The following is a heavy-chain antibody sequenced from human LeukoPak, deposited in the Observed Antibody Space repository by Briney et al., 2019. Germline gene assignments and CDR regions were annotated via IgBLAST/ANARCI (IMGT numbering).Heavy chain of an antibody. CDR2: IYTSGST. V-gene: IGHV4-4*07. CDR1: GGFISSYY. Sequence: SETLSLTCTVSGGFISSYYWSWIRQPAGKGLEWIGRIYTSGSTNYNPSLKSRVTMSVDTSKNQFSLKLSSVTAADTAVYYCARAGYYYDGSGYYYADYWGQGTLVTVSS. CDR3: ARAGYYYDGSGYYYADY. D-gene: IGHD3-22*01. J-gene: IGHJ4*02.